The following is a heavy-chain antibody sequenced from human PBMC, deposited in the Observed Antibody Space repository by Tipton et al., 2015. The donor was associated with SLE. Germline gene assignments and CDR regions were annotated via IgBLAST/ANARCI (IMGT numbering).Heavy chain of an antibody. V-gene: IGHV4-39*07. CDR3: ARVVAVAGIHYYGVDI. D-gene: IGHD6-19*01. CDR1: GDYITSDIYY. CDR2: VYDSGTT. J-gene: IGHJ6*02. Sequence: LRLSCFVSGDYITSDIYYWGWIRQPPGKGLEWIGSVYDSGTTYYNPSLKSRVTMSVDTSKTQFSLKLNSLTAADTAVYYCARVVAVAGIHYYGVDIWGQGTTVTVSS.